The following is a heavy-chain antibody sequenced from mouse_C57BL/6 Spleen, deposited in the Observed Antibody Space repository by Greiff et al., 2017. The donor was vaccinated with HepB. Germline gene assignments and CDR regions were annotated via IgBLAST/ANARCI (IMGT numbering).Heavy chain of an antibody. CDR2: IDPENGDT. Sequence: VQLKQSGAELVRPGASVKLSCTASGFNIKDDYMHWVKQRPEQGLEWIGWIDPENGDTEYASKFQGKATITADTSSNTAYLQLSSLTSEDTAVYYCTIITTVVGEMDYWGQGTSVTVSS. CDR1: GFNIKDDY. V-gene: IGHV14-4*01. CDR3: TIITTVVGEMDY. J-gene: IGHJ4*01. D-gene: IGHD1-1*01.